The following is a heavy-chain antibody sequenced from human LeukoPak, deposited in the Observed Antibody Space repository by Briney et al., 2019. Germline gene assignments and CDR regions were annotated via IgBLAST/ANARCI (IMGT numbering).Heavy chain of an antibody. CDR2: IYHSGST. V-gene: IGHV4-4*02. J-gene: IGHJ4*02. CDR3: AVGIYLDY. CDR1: GGSISSSNW. D-gene: IGHD7-27*01. Sequence: SETLSLTCAVSGGSISSSNWWSWVRQPPGKGLEWIGYIYHSGSTYYNPSLKSRVTISVDTSKNQFSLKLSSVTAADTAVYYCAVGIYLDYWGQGTLVTVSS.